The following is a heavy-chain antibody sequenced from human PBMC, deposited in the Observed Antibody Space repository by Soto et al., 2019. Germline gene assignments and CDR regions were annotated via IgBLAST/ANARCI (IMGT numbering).Heavy chain of an antibody. Sequence: QITLKESGPTLVEPTQTLTLTCTFSGFSLTTDGVGVGWVRQPPGEALEWLALIYWDDEERYSPSLMTRLTISKDNSQTPVVFIMINMEPVDLANYYFALSLNLITKAVKVVDFDYWCQVNLVIVS. V-gene: IGHV2-5*02. CDR1: GFSLTTDGVG. J-gene: IGHJ4*02. CDR2: IYWDDEE. CDR3: ALSLNLITKAVKVVDFDY. D-gene: IGHD2-15*01.